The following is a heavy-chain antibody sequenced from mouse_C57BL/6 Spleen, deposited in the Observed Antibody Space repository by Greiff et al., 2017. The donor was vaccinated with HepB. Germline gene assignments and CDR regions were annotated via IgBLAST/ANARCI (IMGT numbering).Heavy chain of an antibody. J-gene: IGHJ4*01. CDR3: ARLFRVGESFDY. Sequence: VQLQQSGAELVKPGASVKLSCTASGFTITDYYMHWVKQRTEQGLEWIGRIDPEDGDTNYYPKFQGKATMTADTSSNTAYLQLSSLTSEDTAVYYCARLFRVGESFDYWGQGTSVTVSS. CDR2: IDPEDGDT. CDR1: GFTITDYY. D-gene: IGHD1-1*01. V-gene: IGHV14-2*01.